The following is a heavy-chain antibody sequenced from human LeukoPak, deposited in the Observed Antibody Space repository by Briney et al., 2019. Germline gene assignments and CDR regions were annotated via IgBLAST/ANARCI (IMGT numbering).Heavy chain of an antibody. D-gene: IGHD6-19*01. CDR1: GFIFSNYW. CDR3: ARALQWLATDAFDI. V-gene: IGHV3-7*01. Sequence: GGSLRLSCAASGFIFSNYWMNWVRQAPGKGLEGVANIKQDGSEKYYVDSVKGRFTISRDNAKNSLYLQMNSLRVDDTAVYYCARALQWLATDAFDIWGQGTMVTVSS. CDR2: IKQDGSEK. J-gene: IGHJ3*02.